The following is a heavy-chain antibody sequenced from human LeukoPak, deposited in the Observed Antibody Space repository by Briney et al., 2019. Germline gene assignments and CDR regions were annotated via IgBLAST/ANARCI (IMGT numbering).Heavy chain of an antibody. CDR1: GYTFTSYG. D-gene: IGHD6-13*01. Sequence: ASVKVSCKASGYTFTSYGISWVRQAPGQGLEWMGWISAYNGNTNYAQKFQGRVTMTRDTSISTAYMELSRLRSDDTAVYYCARMRRAAVDRDFDYWGQGTLVTVSS. V-gene: IGHV1-18*01. CDR3: ARMRRAAVDRDFDY. CDR2: ISAYNGNT. J-gene: IGHJ4*02.